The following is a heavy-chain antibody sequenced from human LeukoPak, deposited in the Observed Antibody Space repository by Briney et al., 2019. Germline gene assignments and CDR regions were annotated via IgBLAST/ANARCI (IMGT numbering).Heavy chain of an antibody. V-gene: IGHV3-23*01. D-gene: IGHD3-22*01. CDR3: AHTDSYYFDSGMVS. CDR2: ISGGGSST. CDR1: GFRFSNYA. J-gene: IGHJ5*02. Sequence: GGSLRLSCTASGFRFSNYAMNWVRQAPGKGLEWVSVISGGGSSTNYADSVKGRFTISRENSKNTLYLQMNSLRAEDTAVYYCAHTDSYYFDSGMVSWGQGALATVSS.